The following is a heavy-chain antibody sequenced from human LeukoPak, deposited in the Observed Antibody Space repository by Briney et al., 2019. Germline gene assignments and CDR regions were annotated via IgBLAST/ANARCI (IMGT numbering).Heavy chain of an antibody. CDR3: ARDRIAAAALYYYGMDV. V-gene: IGHV4-4*02. J-gene: IGHJ6*02. CDR1: GDSINSLDL. D-gene: IGHD6-13*01. CDR2: MYLSGTT. Sequence: SETLSLTCTVSGDSINSLDLWSWVRQPPGKGLEWIGEMYLSGTTHSNPSVKSRVTISVDTSKNQFSLKLSSVTAADTAVYYCARDRIAAAALYYYGMDVWGQGTTVTVSS.